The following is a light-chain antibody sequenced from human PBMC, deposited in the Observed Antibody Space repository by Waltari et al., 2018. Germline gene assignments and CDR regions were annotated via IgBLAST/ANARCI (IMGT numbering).Light chain of an antibody. Sequence: QSALTQPASVSGSPGQSITISCTGTSSDAGGYDYVSWYQQHPGKAPKLMIYDVSNRPSGVSNRFSGSKSGNTASLTISGLQAEDEADYYCSSYTSITPVVFGGGTRLTVL. J-gene: IGLJ2*01. CDR2: DVS. V-gene: IGLV2-14*03. CDR1: SSDAGGYDY. CDR3: SSYTSITPVV.